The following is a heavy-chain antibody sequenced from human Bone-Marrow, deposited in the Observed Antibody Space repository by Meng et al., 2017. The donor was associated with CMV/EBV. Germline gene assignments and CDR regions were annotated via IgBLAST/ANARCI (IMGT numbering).Heavy chain of an antibody. CDR3: ASREGGY. Sequence: GGSLRLSCAASGFTFSSYSMNWVRQAPGKGLEWVSSISSSSSYIHYADSVRGRFTISRDNAKNSLYLQMNSLRVEDTAFYYCASREGGYWGQGTLVTVSS. D-gene: IGHD3-10*01. CDR2: ISSSSSYI. J-gene: IGHJ4*02. V-gene: IGHV3-21*06. CDR1: GFTFSSYS.